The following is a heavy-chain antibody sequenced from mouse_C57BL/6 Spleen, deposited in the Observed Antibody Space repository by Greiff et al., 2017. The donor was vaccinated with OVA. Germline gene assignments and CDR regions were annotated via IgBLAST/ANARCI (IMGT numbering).Heavy chain of an antibody. CDR3: ARGVITTGSVDY. D-gene: IGHD1-1*01. CDR1: GYTFTSYW. J-gene: IGHJ2*01. Sequence: VQLQQPGADLVMPGASVKLSCKASGYTFTSYWMHWVKQRPGQGLEWIVEIEPSDSSTTYNHKFKGKSTLTVDKSSTRACMQLRSMTSEDCAVDHCARGVITTGSVDYWGQGTTLTVSS. V-gene: IGHV1-69*01. CDR2: IEPSDSST.